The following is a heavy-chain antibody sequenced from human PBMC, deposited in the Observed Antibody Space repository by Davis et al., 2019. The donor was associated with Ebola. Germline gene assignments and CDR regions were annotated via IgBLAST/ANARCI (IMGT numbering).Heavy chain of an antibody. J-gene: IGHJ6*02. D-gene: IGHD4-17*01. V-gene: IGHV3-33*08. Sequence: GGSLRLSCAASGFTFSSYSMSWVRQAPGKGLEWVAVIWYDGSNKYYADSVKGRFTISRDNSKNTLYLQMNSLRAEDTAVYYCSVTVTPPGYYYGMDVWGQGTTVTVSS. CDR3: SVTVTPPGYYYGMDV. CDR2: IWYDGSNK. CDR1: GFTFSSYS.